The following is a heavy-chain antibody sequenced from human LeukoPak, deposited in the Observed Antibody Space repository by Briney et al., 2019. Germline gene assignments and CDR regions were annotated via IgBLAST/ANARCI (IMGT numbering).Heavy chain of an antibody. J-gene: IGHJ4*02. CDR2: ISGSGGST. Sequence: GGSLRLSCAASGFTFSSYGMSWVRRAPGKGLEWVSAISGSGGSTYYADSVKGRFTISRDNSKNTLYLQMNSLRAEDTAVYYCAKRTDGSGSHDFDYWGQGTLVTVSS. D-gene: IGHD3-10*01. V-gene: IGHV3-23*01. CDR1: GFTFSSYG. CDR3: AKRTDGSGSHDFDY.